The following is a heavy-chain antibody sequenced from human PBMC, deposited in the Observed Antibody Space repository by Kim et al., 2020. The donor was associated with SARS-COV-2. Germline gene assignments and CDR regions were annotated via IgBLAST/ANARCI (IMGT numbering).Heavy chain of an antibody. V-gene: IGHV3-23*05. CDR2: SGQSGSNT. J-gene: IGHJ4*02. D-gene: IGHD1-1*01. CDR1: GFNFRSYP. Sequence: GGSLRLSCAASGFNFRSYPMGWVRQAPGKGLEWVSSSGQSGSNTFYADSVKGRFTISRDNSKNTLYLEMSSLRAEDTAVYYCAKRLRPTGGPYEYWGQGIRVTVSS. CDR3: AKRLRPTGGPYEY.